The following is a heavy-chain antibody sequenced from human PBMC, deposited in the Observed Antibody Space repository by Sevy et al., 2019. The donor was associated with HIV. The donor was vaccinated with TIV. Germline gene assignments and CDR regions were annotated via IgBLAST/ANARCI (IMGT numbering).Heavy chain of an antibody. CDR2: INRDGSST. Sequence: GGSLRLSCAASGFPFSSYWMHWFRQAPGKGLVWVARINRDGSSTSYADSVKGRFTISRDNAKNTLYLQMIRLRGEDTAVYYCARGYSSGLDYWCQGTLVTVSS. V-gene: IGHV3-74*01. CDR3: ARGYSSGLDY. D-gene: IGHD6-19*01. J-gene: IGHJ4*02. CDR1: GFPFSSYW.